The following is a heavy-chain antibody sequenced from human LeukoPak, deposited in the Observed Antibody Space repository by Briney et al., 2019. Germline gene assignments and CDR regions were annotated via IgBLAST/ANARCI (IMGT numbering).Heavy chain of an antibody. D-gene: IGHD2-15*01. CDR3: ASARSTTWWKHVSIWFDP. CDR2: INPDRCEK. CDR1: GFSISSNW. J-gene: IGHJ5*02. V-gene: IGHV3-7*01. Sequence: GGSLRLSCTASGFSISSNWMTWGRQARGKGREGVGYINPDRCEKFYVDLVRGRFTISSDNASSSVYLQMTSLRADDTAVYYCASARSTTWWKHVSIWFDPSGHGTPVTVS.